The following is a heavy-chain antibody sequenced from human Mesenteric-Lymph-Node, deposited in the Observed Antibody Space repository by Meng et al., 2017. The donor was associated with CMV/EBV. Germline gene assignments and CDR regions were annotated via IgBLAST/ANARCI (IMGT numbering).Heavy chain of an antibody. D-gene: IGHD3-10*01. J-gene: IGHJ4*02. CDR2: IKEDGTEK. CDR1: EFSFSTYW. V-gene: IGHV3-7*01. CDR3: ARGLRGSASY. Sequence: GESLKISCTASEFSFSTYWMSWVRQAPGKGLEWVANIKEDGTEKYYVDSVKGRFTLSRDNAENSLYLQMNSLRAEDTAVYYCARGLRGSASYWGQGTLVTVSS.